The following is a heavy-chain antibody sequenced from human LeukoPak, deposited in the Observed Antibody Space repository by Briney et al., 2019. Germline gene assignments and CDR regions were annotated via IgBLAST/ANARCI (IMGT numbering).Heavy chain of an antibody. V-gene: IGHV4-4*07. Sequence: SETLSLTCAVSGGSISSHYWSWIRRPARKGLEWIGRIYTSGSTNYNPSLKSRVTMSVDTSKNQFSLKLSSVTAADTAVYYCARDSGNYYWYFDLWGRGTLVTVSS. CDR1: GGSISSHY. CDR2: IYTSGST. J-gene: IGHJ2*01. CDR3: ARDSGNYYWYFDL. D-gene: IGHD1-26*01.